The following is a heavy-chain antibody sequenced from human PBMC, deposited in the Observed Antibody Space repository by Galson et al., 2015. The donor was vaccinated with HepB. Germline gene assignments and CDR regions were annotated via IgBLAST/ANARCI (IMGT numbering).Heavy chain of an antibody. CDR2: INPSGGST. Sequence: SVKVSCKASGYTFTSYYMHWVRQAPGQGLEWMGIINPSGGSTSYAQKFQGRVTMTRGTSTSTVYMELSSLRSEDTAVYYCARVHSDSSGYYYQHSDYWGQGTLVTVSS. CDR1: GYTFTSYY. D-gene: IGHD3-22*01. J-gene: IGHJ4*02. V-gene: IGHV1-46*01. CDR3: ARVHSDSSGYYYQHSDY.